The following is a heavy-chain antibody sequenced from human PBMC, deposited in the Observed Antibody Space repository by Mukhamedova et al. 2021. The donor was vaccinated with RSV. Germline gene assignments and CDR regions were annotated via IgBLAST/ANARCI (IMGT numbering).Heavy chain of an antibody. V-gene: IGHV1-69*01. CDR3: ARENGGVEAPGVPAAILASGAFDI. Sequence: IPIFGTANYAQKFQGRVTITADESTSTAYMELSSLRSEDTAVYYCARENGGVEAPGVPAAILASGAFDIWGQGTKVTVSS. CDR2: IPIFGTA. J-gene: IGHJ3*02. D-gene: IGHD2-2*02.